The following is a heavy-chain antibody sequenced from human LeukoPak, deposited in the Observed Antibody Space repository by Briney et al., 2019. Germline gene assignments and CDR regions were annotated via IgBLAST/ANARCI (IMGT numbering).Heavy chain of an antibody. V-gene: IGHV4-34*01. CDR3: ARGQRDDSSGYYYYLAY. Sequence: PSETLSLTCAVYGGSFSGYYWSWIRQPPGKGLQWIGEINHSGSTNYNPSLKSRVTISVDTSKNQFSLKLSSVTAADTAVYYCARGQRDDSSGYYYYLAYWGQGTLVTVSS. CDR2: INHSGST. CDR1: GGSFSGYY. J-gene: IGHJ4*02. D-gene: IGHD3-22*01.